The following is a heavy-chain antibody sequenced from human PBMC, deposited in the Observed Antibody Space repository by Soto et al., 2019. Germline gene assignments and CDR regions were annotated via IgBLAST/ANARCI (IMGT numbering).Heavy chain of an antibody. CDR1: GGTFSSYA. CDR3: ARYCSGGSCYSSYYGMDV. Sequence: SVKVSFKASGGTFSSYAISWVRQAPGQGLEWMGGIIPIFGTANYAQKFQGRVTITADESTSTAYMELSSLRSEDTAVYYCARYCSGGSCYSSYYGMDVWGQGTTVTVSS. J-gene: IGHJ6*02. CDR2: IIPIFGTA. D-gene: IGHD2-15*01. V-gene: IGHV1-69*13.